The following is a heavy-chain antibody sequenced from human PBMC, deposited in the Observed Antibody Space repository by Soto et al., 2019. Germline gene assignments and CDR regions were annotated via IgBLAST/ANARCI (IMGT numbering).Heavy chain of an antibody. CDR3: AREYSSAYYGMDV. CDR1: GYTFTSYD. Sequence: QVQLVQSGAEVKKPGASVKVSCKASGYTFTSYDINWVRQATGQGLEWMGWMNPNSGNTGYAQQFQGRAXXTXHXXISTAYMELSSLRSEDTAVYYCAREYSSAYYGMDVWGQGTTVTVSS. J-gene: IGHJ6*02. CDR2: MNPNSGNT. V-gene: IGHV1-8*01. D-gene: IGHD3-22*01.